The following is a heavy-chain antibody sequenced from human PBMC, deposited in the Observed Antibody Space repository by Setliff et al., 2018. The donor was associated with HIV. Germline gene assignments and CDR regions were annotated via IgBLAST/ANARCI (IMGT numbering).Heavy chain of an antibody. CDR1: GGSISSYY. CDR3: ARDRGLRYFDWLFMDV. D-gene: IGHD3-9*01. CDR2: LYNSGST. J-gene: IGHJ6*01. Sequence: PSETLSLTCSVSGGSISSYYWSWIRQPPGKGLEWIGCLYNSGSTNYNPSPKSRVTISVDASKNQFSLKLSSVTAADTAVYYCARDRGLRYFDWLFMDVWGKGTTVTVSS. V-gene: IGHV4-59*01.